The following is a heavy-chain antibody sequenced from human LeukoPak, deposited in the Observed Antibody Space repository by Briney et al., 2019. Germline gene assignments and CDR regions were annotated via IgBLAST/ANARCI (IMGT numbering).Heavy chain of an antibody. V-gene: IGHV3-21*01. CDR2: ISSSSSYI. J-gene: IGHJ4*02. Sequence: GGSLRLSGAASGFTFSSYSMNRVRQAPGKGLEWVSSISSSSSYIYYADSVRGRFTISRDNAKDSLYLQMNSLRAEDTAVYYCARGLTGTTADYWGQGTLVTVSS. D-gene: IGHD1-7*01. CDR1: GFTFSSYS. CDR3: ARGLTGTTADY.